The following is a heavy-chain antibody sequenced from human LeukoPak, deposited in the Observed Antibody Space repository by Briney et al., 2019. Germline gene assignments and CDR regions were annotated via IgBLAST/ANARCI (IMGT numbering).Heavy chain of an antibody. D-gene: IGHD1-26*01. V-gene: IGHV1-69*04. J-gene: IGHJ4*02. CDR3: ARVEGLGATTVGFDY. Sequence: GSSVKVSCKASGGTFSSSAISWVRQAPGQGLEWMGRIIPLFGIANYAQKFRGRVTTTADKSTSTAYMELSSLRSEDTAVYYCARVEGLGATTVGFDYWGQGTLVTVSS. CDR1: GGTFSSSA. CDR2: IIPLFGIA.